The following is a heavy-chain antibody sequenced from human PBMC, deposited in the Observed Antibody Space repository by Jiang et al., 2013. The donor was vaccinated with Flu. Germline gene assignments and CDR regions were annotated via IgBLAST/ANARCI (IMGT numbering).Heavy chain of an antibody. J-gene: IGHJ5*02. CDR1: GYSISSGYY. CDR3: ARVRIVVVTAPFWFDP. CDR2: IYHSGST. V-gene: IGHV4-38-2*02. Sequence: GLVKPSETLSLTCTVSGYSISSGYYWGWIRQPPGKGLEWIGSIYHSGSTYYNPSLKSRVTISVDTSKNQFSLKLSSVTAADTAVYYCARVRIVVVTAPFWFDPWGQGTLVTVSS. D-gene: IGHD2-21*02.